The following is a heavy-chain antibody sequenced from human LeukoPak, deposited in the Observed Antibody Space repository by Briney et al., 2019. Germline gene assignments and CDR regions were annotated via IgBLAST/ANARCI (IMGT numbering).Heavy chain of an antibody. D-gene: IGHD2-15*01. Sequence: SQTLSLTCAISGDSVSSNSAAWNWIRQSPSRGLEWLGRTYYRSKWYNDYAVSVKSRITINPDTSKNQFSLRLNSVTPEDTAVYYCARLRYCSGGSCPVYHYYGMDVWGQGTTVTVSS. CDR2: TYYRSKWYN. CDR1: GDSVSSNSAA. V-gene: IGHV6-1*01. J-gene: IGHJ6*02. CDR3: ARLRYCSGGSCPVYHYYGMDV.